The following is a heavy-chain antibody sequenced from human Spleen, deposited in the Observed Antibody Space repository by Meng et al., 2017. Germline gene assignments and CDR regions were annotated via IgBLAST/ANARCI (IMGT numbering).Heavy chain of an antibody. Sequence: GESLKISCSGSGYTFSNYWIGWVRQMPGKGLEWMGIIYPGDSDTRYSPSFQGQVTISADKSISTAYLQWSSLKASDTAMYYCARGRDYGGNSGAFDIWGQGTMVTVSS. D-gene: IGHD4-23*01. CDR3: ARGRDYGGNSGAFDI. CDR2: IYPGDSDT. CDR1: GYTFSNYW. J-gene: IGHJ3*02. V-gene: IGHV5-51*01.